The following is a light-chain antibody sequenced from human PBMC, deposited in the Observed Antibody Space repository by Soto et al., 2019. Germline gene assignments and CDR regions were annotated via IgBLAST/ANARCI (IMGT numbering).Light chain of an antibody. CDR2: DAS. Sequence: EIVLTQSPATLSLSPGERATLSCRASQSVSSYLAWYHQKPAQAPRLLIYDASNRATGIPARFSGSGAGTHFSLTISRLEPEGFGVYYCQQRSNRPGTFGQGTKVELK. CDR3: QQRSNRPGT. J-gene: IGKJ1*01. CDR1: QSVSSY. V-gene: IGKV3-11*01.